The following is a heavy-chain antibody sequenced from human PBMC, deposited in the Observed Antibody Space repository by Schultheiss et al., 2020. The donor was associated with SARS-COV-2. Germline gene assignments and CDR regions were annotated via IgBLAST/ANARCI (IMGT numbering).Heavy chain of an antibody. J-gene: IGHJ4*02. CDR1: GLTFSTYA. D-gene: IGHD6-6*01. V-gene: IGHV3-30*01. CDR2: ISYDGSDK. CDR3: AREYSSSFDY. Sequence: GGSLRLSCAASGLTFSTYAMHWVRQAPGKGLEWLALISYDGSDKYYAYSVEGRFTISRDNSKNTVYLQMNSLRPEDTAVYYCAREYSSSFDYWGQGTLVTVSS.